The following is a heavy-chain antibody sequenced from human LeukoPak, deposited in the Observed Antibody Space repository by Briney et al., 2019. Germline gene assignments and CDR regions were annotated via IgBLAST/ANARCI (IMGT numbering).Heavy chain of an antibody. V-gene: IGHV3-7*01. CDR2: INQDGSEK. D-gene: IGHD2-21*01. CDR3: ASGTYSCDY. Sequence: PGGSLRLSCAASGFTFSSYGMTWVRQAPGKGLEWVANINQDGSEKYYVDSVKGRFTISRDNAKNSLYLQMNSLRAEDTAVYYCASGTYSCDYWGQGTLVTVSS. J-gene: IGHJ4*02. CDR1: GFTFSSYG.